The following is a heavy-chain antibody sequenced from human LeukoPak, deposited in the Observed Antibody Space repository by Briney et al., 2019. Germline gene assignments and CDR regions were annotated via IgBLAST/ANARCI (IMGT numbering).Heavy chain of an antibody. CDR1: GGSISSYY. J-gene: IGHJ4*02. Sequence: SETPSLTCTVSGGSISSYYWSWIRQPPGKGLEWIGYIYYSGSTNYNPSLKSRVTISVDTSKNQFSLKLSSVTAADTAVYYCASGWYSDYWGQGTLVTVSS. D-gene: IGHD2-15*01. CDR2: IYYSGST. V-gene: IGHV4-59*12. CDR3: ASGWYSDY.